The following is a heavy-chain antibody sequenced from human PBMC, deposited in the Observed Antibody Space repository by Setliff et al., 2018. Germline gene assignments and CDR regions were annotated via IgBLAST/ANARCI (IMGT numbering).Heavy chain of an antibody. CDR1: GFSFSNYG. J-gene: IGHJ6*03. CDR3: ATNPPKGPSGGYYYDDPYYYYMDV. CDR2: ISTSSGTR. V-gene: IGHV3-48*01. Sequence: QPGGSLRLSCVVSGFSFSNYGMTWVRQAPGKGLEWISYISTSSGTRYYADSVKGRFTISRDNAKNSVYLQVNSLRAEDTAVYYCATNPPKGPSGGYYYDDPYYYYMDVWGKGTTVTVSS. D-gene: IGHD3-22*01.